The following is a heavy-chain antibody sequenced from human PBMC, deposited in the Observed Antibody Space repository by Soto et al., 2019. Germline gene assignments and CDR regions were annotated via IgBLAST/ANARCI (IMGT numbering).Heavy chain of an antibody. CDR2: INSFSETT. CDR1: GGTFSSYG. V-gene: IGHV1-69*13. Sequence: AASVKVSCKASGGTFSSYGVTWVRQAPGQGLEWVGGINSFSETTNYAQRFQGRVTITADELTDTAYMELISLRSDDTAVYYCVRPALKRGSSWFDPWGQGTLVTVSS. D-gene: IGHD3-16*01. CDR3: VRPALKRGSSWFDP. J-gene: IGHJ5*02.